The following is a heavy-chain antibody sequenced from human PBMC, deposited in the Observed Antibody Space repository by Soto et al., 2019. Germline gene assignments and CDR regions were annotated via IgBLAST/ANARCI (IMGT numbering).Heavy chain of an antibody. J-gene: IGHJ4*02. CDR2: INADGSET. V-gene: IGHV3-74*01. CDR3: ARDGEGF. Sequence: GGSLRLSCAASGFTFSSNWMHWVRRVPGRGLVWASRINADGSETNYEDSVEGRFTISRDNPKNTLYLQMNSLRAEDTAVYYCARDGEGFWGQGTLVTVSS. CDR1: GFTFSSNW. D-gene: IGHD2-21*01.